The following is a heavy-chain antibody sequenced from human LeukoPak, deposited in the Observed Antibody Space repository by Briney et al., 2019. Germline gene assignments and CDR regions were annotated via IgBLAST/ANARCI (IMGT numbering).Heavy chain of an antibody. CDR1: GFSFSTFV. CDR2: ISWNSGSI. Sequence: GSSLRLSCAASGFSFSTFVMHWVRQPPGKGLEWVSGISWNSGSIDYADSVKGRFTISRDNAKNSLYLRMNSLRVEDTAFYYCAKDNRRHYTSGPNPDSLHWGQGALVTVSS. J-gene: IGHJ4*02. V-gene: IGHV3-9*01. D-gene: IGHD6-19*01. CDR3: AKDNRRHYTSGPNPDSLH.